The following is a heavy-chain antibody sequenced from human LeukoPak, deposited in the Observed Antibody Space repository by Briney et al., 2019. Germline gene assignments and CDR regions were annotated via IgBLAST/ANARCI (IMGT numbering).Heavy chain of an antibody. J-gene: IGHJ4*02. Sequence: GGSLRLSCAAPGSTFSSYALSWVRQAPGKGLEWVSAISGSGGSTYYADSVKGRFTISRDNSKNTLYLQMNSLRAEDTAVYYCASPRYDILTPLDYWGQGTLVTVSS. CDR2: ISGSGGST. CDR3: ASPRYDILTPLDY. D-gene: IGHD3-9*01. V-gene: IGHV3-23*01. CDR1: GSTFSSYA.